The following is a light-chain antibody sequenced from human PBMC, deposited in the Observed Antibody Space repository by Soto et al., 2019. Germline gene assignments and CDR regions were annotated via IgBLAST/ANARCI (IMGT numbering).Light chain of an antibody. J-gene: IGLJ2*01. Sequence: QSVLTQPPSASGTPGQRVTISCSGSSSSIGSNTVNWYQQLPGTAPKLLIYGHNQRPSGVPDRFSGSKSGTSASLAISGLQSEDEADYYCAAWDDSLNGLVFGGGTKVTVL. CDR2: GHN. CDR3: AAWDDSLNGLV. CDR1: SSSIGSNT. V-gene: IGLV1-44*01.